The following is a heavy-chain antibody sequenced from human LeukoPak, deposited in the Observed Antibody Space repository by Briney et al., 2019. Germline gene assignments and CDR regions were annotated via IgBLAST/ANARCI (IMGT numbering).Heavy chain of an antibody. D-gene: IGHD3-22*01. CDR2: ISWDGGST. Sequence: PGGSLRLSCAASGFTFDDYAMHWVRQAPGKGLEWVSLISWDGGSTYYADSVKGRFTISRDNSKNSLYLQMNSLRAEDTALYYCAKDMGLYDSSGYYTSPWAFDIWGQGTMVTVSS. CDR3: AKDMGLYDSSGYYTSPWAFDI. J-gene: IGHJ3*02. CDR1: GFTFDDYA. V-gene: IGHV3-43D*03.